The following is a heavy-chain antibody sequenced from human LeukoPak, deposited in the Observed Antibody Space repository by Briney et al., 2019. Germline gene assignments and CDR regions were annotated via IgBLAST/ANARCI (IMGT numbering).Heavy chain of an antibody. D-gene: IGHD5-18*01. Sequence: SETLSLTCTVSGGSISSYYWSWLRQPPGKGLEWIGYIYYSGSTNYNPSLKSRVTISVDTSKSQFSLKLSSVTAADTAVYYCARTTSGYSYALSYWGQGTLVTVSS. V-gene: IGHV4-59*08. CDR2: IYYSGST. CDR3: ARTTSGYSYALSY. CDR1: GGSISSYY. J-gene: IGHJ4*02.